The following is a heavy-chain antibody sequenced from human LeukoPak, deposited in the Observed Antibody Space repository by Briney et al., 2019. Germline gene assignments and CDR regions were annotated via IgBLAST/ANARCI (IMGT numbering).Heavy chain of an antibody. D-gene: IGHD3-9*01. J-gene: IGHJ1*01. V-gene: IGHV3-48*01. CDR1: GFTFSSYG. CDR3: ARDGHYDILTGYFQD. CDR2: IGDTGSAI. Sequence: GGSLRLSCAASGFTFSSYGINWVRQAPGKGLEWLSYIGDTGSAIHYADSVKGRFTISRDNAKNSLYLQMNSLRAEDTAVYYCARDGHYDILTGYFQDWGQGTLVTVSS.